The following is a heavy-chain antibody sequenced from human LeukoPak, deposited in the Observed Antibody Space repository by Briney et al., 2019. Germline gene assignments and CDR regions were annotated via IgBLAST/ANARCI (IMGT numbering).Heavy chain of an antibody. Sequence: PGGSLRLSCAASGFTFSDYYMSWIRQAPGKGLEWVSYISSSGSTIYYADSVKGRFTISRDNAKNSLYLQMNSLRAEDTAVYYCARDLGGVAYGAQFPSQEGGLSFDYWGQGTLVTVSS. J-gene: IGHJ4*02. V-gene: IGHV3-11*01. D-gene: IGHD3-16*01. CDR1: GFTFSDYY. CDR2: ISSSGSTI. CDR3: ARDLGGVAYGAQFPSQEGGLSFDY.